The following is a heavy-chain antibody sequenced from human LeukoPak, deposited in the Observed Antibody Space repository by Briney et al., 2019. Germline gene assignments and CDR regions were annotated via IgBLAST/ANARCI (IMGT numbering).Heavy chain of an antibody. Sequence: GGSLRLSCAASGFRFSNAWMNWVRQAPGKGLEWVGRIFSKSDGATTEYSVPVKGRFTISRDDSKNTLYLQMDSLKTEDTALYYCTTGRDYYDSSDVDDWGQGTLVTVAS. CDR1: GFRFSNAW. CDR2: IFSKSDGATT. D-gene: IGHD3-22*01. CDR3: TTGRDYYDSSDVDD. V-gene: IGHV3-15*01. J-gene: IGHJ4*02.